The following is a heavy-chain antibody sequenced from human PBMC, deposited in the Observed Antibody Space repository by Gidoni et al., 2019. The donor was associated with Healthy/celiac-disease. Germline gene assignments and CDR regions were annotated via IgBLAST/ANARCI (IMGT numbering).Heavy chain of an antibody. V-gene: IGHV1-3*01. CDR2: INAGHGNT. CDR1: GYTFTSYA. CDR3: AREIFGVVYAFDI. J-gene: IGHJ3*02. Sequence: QVQLVQSGAEVKKPGASVKVSCKASGYTFTSYAMHWVRQAPGQRLEWMGWINAGHGNTKYSQKFQGRVTITRDTSASTAYMELSSLRSEDTAVYYCAREIFGVVYAFDIWGQGTMVTVSS. D-gene: IGHD3-3*01.